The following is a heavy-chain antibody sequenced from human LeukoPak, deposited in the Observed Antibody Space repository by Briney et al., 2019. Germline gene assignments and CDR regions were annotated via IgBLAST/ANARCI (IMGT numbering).Heavy chain of an antibody. J-gene: IGHJ3*02. CDR3: ARGWFSNGYSYGRTLPAFDI. CDR1: GGTFSSYA. CDR2: IIPIFGTA. Sequence: ASVKVSCKASGGTFSSYAISWVRQAPGQGLEWMGGIIPIFGTANYAQKFQGRVTITADESTSTAYMELSSLRSEDTAVYYCARGWFSNGYSYGRTLPAFDIWGQGTMVTVSS. V-gene: IGHV1-69*13. D-gene: IGHD5-18*01.